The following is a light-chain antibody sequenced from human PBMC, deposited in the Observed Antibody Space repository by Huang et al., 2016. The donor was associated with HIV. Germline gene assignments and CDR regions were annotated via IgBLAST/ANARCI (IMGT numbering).Light chain of an antibody. J-gene: IGKJ2*01. CDR1: QSVTNF. Sequence: EVVLTQSPATLSLSPGERATLSCRAGQSVTNFLAWYQQKPGQPPRLLIYDASTRATGIPPRFSGSGSGTDFTLTISSLEPEDFAVYYCQQRNDWPPYTFGQGTRLEIK. CDR2: DAS. V-gene: IGKV3-11*01. CDR3: QQRNDWPPYT.